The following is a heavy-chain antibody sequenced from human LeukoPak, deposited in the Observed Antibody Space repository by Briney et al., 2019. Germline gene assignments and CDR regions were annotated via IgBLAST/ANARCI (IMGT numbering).Heavy chain of an antibody. V-gene: IGHV4-38-2*01. J-gene: IGHJ4*02. D-gene: IGHD4-17*01. CDR3: SRVDSGDYVADY. CDR2: IYHSGNS. Sequence: PSETLSLTCAVSGYSISRGYYWGWIRQPPGKGLEWLGNIYHSGNSFYNPSLKSRVIISVDASRNQFSLKLKSVTAADMAVYYCSRVDSGDYVADYWGQGTLVTVSS. CDR1: GYSISRGYY.